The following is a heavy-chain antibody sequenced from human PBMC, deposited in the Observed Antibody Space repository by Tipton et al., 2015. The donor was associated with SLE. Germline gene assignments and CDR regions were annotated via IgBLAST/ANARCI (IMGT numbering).Heavy chain of an antibody. CDR1: GGSFSGYY. J-gene: IGHJ2*01. CDR2: IYTSGST. Sequence: TLSLTCAVYGGSFSGYYWSWIRQPAGKGLEWIGRIYTSGSTNYNPSLKSRVTISVDTSKNQFSLKLSSVTAADTAVYYCARARYFDLWGRGTLVTVSS. CDR3: ARARYFDL. V-gene: IGHV4-59*10.